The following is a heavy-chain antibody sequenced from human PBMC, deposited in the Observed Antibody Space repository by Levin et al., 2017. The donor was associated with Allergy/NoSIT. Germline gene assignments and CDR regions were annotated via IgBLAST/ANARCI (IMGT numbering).Heavy chain of an antibody. CDR1: GFTFSSYW. Sequence: ETLSLTCAASGFTFSSYWMNWVRQAPGKGLEWLASINQGGSEKYYVDSVKGRFTISRDNAKNSLYLQMNSLRAEDTAVYYCARLPVADTFDIWGQGTMLTVSS. CDR3: ARLPVADTFDI. D-gene: IGHD6-19*01. CDR2: INQGGSEK. J-gene: IGHJ3*02. V-gene: IGHV3-7*04.